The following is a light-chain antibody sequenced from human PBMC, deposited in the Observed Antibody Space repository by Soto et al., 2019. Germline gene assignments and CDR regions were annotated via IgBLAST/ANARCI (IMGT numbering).Light chain of an antibody. Sequence: QAVVTQPPSASGTPGQRVTISCSGSTSNIGGNIVNWYQQLPGTAPKLLIYTNNLRPSGVPDRFSGSKSGTSAFLAISGLQSEDEAEYFCAAWDDSLNGLVFGGGTKVTVL. V-gene: IGLV1-44*01. CDR2: TNN. CDR3: AAWDDSLNGLV. CDR1: TSNIGGNI. J-gene: IGLJ3*02.